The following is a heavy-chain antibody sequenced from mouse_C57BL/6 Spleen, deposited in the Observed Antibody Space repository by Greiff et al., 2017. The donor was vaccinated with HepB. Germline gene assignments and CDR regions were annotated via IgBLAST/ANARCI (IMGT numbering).Heavy chain of an antibody. CDR1: GYTFTSYW. J-gene: IGHJ4*01. CDR2: IDPSDSYT. CDR3: ARRGLVPGYYYAMDY. Sequence: QVQLQQPGAELVKPGASVKLSCKASGYTFTSYWMQWVKQRPGQGLEWIGEIDPSDSYTNYNQKFKGKATLTVDTSSSTAYMQLSSLTSEDSAVYYCARRGLVPGYYYAMDYWGQGTSVTVSS. D-gene: IGHD1-2*01. V-gene: IGHV1-50*01.